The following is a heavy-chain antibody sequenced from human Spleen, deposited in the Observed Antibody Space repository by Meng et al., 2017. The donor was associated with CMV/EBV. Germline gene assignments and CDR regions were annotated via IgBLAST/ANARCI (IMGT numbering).Heavy chain of an antibody. Sequence: GESLKISCAASKFTFSDYGMHWVRQAPGKGLEWVAFIRYDGTNEDYADSVKGRFTISRDNYKNTLYLQMNSVRLEDTAVYYCAKDLGTEYQLLMEGNYHYYAMDVWGQGTTVTVSS. D-gene: IGHD2-2*01. CDR2: IRYDGTNE. CDR1: KFTFSDYG. J-gene: IGHJ6*02. CDR3: AKDLGTEYQLLMEGNYHYYAMDV. V-gene: IGHV3-30*02.